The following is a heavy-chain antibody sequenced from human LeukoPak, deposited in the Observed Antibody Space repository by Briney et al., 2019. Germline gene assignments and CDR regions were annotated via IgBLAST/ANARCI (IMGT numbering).Heavy chain of an antibody. CDR3: AKDRAFGQFLWGNDY. CDR1: GFSVSINY. D-gene: IGHD3-10*01. V-gene: IGHV3-53*05. J-gene: IGHJ4*02. CDR2: IYSGGTT. Sequence: GGSLRLSCVVSGFSVSINYMSWVRQAPGKGLEWVSVIYSGGTTYYADSVKGRFTISRDNSKNTLYLQMNSLRAEDTALYYCAKDRAFGQFLWGNDYWGQGTLVTVSS.